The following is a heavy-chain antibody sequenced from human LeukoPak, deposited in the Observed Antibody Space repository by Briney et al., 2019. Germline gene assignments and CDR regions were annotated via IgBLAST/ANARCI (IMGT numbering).Heavy chain of an antibody. CDR2: IKQDGSEK. Sequence: GGSLRLSCAASGFTFSSYWMSWVRQAPGKGLEWVANIKQDGSEKYYVDSVKGRFTISRDNAKNSLYLQMNSLRAEDTAVYYCANWGCSGGSCYPFDYWGQGTLVTVSS. CDR1: GFTFSSYW. D-gene: IGHD2-15*01. J-gene: IGHJ4*02. CDR3: ANWGCSGGSCYPFDY. V-gene: IGHV3-7*03.